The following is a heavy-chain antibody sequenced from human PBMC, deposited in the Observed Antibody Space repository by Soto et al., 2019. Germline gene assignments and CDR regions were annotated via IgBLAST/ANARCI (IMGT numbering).Heavy chain of an antibody. CDR2: IYYSGST. D-gene: IGHD3-3*01. CDR1: GGSISSSRYY. J-gene: IGHJ4*02. Sequence: TLSLTCTVSGGSISSSRYYWGWIRQPPGKGLEWIGSIYYSGSTYYNQSLKSRVTISRDNSKNTLYLQMNSLRAEDTAVYYCAKARAQYYDFWSGYPVDYWGQGTLVTVSS. V-gene: IGHV4-39*07. CDR3: AKARAQYYDFWSGYPVDY.